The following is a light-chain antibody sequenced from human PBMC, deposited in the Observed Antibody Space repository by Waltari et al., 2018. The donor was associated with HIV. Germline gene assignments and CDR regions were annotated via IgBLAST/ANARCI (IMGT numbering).Light chain of an antibody. Sequence: QSVLTQPPSTSATPGQRVTILGSGASSNIGSHFVSWSQHLTGATPKLLIYESDRRPSGVPDRFSGSESGTSASLAISGLRSEDEADYYCAAWDNYLNAWVFGGGTRVTVL. CDR3: AAWDNYLNAWV. V-gene: IGLV1-47*01. J-gene: IGLJ3*02. CDR2: ESD. CDR1: SSNIGSHF.